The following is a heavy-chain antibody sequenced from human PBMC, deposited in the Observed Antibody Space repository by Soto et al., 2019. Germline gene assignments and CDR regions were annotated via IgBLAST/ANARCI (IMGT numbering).Heavy chain of an antibody. J-gene: IGHJ4*02. CDR1: GDTFSFYS. D-gene: IGHD3-10*01. CDR3: ASSYGSGYRAFDY. CDR2: INPILSMS. Sequence: QVQLVQSGAEVRKPGSSVKVSCKASGDTFSFYSINWVRQAPGLGLEWMGRINPILSMSNYAQRFQGRVTMTADKSTSTAYMELSGLRSEDTAIYYCASSYGSGYRAFDYWGQGALVTLSS. V-gene: IGHV1-69*02.